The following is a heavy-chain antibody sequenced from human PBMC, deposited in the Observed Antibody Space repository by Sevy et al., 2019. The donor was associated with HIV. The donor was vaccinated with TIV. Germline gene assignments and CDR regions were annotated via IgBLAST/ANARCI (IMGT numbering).Heavy chain of an antibody. D-gene: IGHD3-22*01. Sequence: ASVKVSCRISRYSLNKFSMHWVRQAPGKGLEWMGSFDPEDGERIYAQKFQGRFSMTEDTSTDTAYMELSSLRPDDTAVYYCAITREYYSDTSGYFDYWGRGTLVTVSS. V-gene: IGHV1-24*01. CDR3: AITREYYSDTSGYFDY. CDR2: FDPEDGER. CDR1: RYSLNKFS. J-gene: IGHJ4*02.